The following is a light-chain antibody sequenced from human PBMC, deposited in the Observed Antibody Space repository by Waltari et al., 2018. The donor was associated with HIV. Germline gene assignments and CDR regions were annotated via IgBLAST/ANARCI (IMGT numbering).Light chain of an antibody. CDR1: QDISSY. V-gene: IGKV1-33*01. CDR3: QQYDDVPVT. Sequence: DIQMTQSPSSLSASVGDRVTITCQASQDISSYLNWYQQKPGKAPKLLIYDASDLETGDPSRFSGSGSGTDFTFTISSLQPADIATYYCQQYDDVPVTFGPGTKVEIK. J-gene: IGKJ3*01. CDR2: DAS.